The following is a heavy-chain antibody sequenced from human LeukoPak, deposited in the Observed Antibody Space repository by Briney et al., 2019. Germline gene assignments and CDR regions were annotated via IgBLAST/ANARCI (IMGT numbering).Heavy chain of an antibody. CDR3: ARDIRRISGYFDY. D-gene: IGHD6-25*01. CDR2: ISSSSSTI. V-gene: IGHV3-48*01. J-gene: IGHJ4*02. CDR1: GFTFSSYS. Sequence: QTGGSLRLSCAASGFTFSSYSMNWVRQAPGKGLEWVSYISSSSSTIYYADSVKGRFTISRDNAKNSLYLQMNSLRAEDTAVYYCARDIRRISGYFDYWGQGTLVTVSS.